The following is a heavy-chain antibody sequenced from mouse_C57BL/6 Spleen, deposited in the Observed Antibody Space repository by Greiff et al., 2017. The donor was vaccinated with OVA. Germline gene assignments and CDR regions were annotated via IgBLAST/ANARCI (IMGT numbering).Heavy chain of an antibody. D-gene: IGHD1-1*02. J-gene: IGHJ2*01. CDR1: GFTFSSYA. Sequence: EVKVVESGEGLVKPGGSLKLSCAASGFTFSSYAMSWVRQTPEKRLEWVAYISSGGDYIYYADTVKGRFTISRDNARNTLYLQMSSLKSEDTAMYYCTREGGNKYYFDYWGQGTTLTVSS. CDR3: TREGGNKYYFDY. CDR2: ISSGGDYI. V-gene: IGHV5-9-1*02.